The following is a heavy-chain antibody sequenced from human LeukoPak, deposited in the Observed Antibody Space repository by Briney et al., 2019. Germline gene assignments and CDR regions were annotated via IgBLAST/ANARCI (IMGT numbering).Heavy chain of an antibody. J-gene: IGHJ5*02. CDR1: GGSISSGSYY. D-gene: IGHD6-13*01. Sequence: SETLSLTCTVSGGSISSGSYYWSWIRQPAGKGLEWIGRIYTSGSTNYNPSLKSQVTISVDTSKNQFSLKLSSVTAADTAVYYCAREDLYSSSWHNWFDPWGQGTLVTVSS. CDR3: AREDLYSSSWHNWFDP. CDR2: IYTSGST. V-gene: IGHV4-61*02.